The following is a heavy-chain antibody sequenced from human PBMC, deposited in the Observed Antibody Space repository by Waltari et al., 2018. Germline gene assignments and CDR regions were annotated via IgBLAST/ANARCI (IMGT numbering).Heavy chain of an antibody. CDR3: ATAELPSLLGHFDL. Sequence: EVQLVTSGGGLVQPGRSLRLACVGSGFRFDDYAMYWVRQRPGKGLEWGSGIGWNSGAIGYADSVRGRFSTYRDNARKSLYLQMNKLRGDDSAVYYCATAELPSLLGHFDLWGRGTLVTVSS. CDR2: IGWNSGAI. V-gene: IGHV3-9*01. D-gene: IGHD2-15*01. J-gene: IGHJ2*01. CDR1: GFRFDDYA.